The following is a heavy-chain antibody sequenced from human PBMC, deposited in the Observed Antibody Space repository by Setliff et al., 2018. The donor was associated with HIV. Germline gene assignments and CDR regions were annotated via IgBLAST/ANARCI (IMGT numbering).Heavy chain of an antibody. CDR2: VSYSGST. CDR1: GGSIGGYH. J-gene: IGHJ4*01. CDR3: ARTRGRAPVSYYFDN. V-gene: IGHV4-59*01. D-gene: IGHD2-2*01. Sequence: SETLSLTCTVSGGSIGGYHWSWVRQPPGRGLEWIGYVSYSGSTSYNPSLDSRVTISVDTPKNQFSLKLSSVTAADTAVYYCARTRGRAPVSYYFDNWGQGRLVTVSS.